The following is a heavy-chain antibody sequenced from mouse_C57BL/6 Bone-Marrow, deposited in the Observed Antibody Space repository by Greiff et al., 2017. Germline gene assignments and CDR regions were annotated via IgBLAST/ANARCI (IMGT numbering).Heavy chain of an antibody. CDR3: TSFLDYAMDY. J-gene: IGHJ4*01. CDR2: IDPENGDT. CDR1: GFNIKDDY. D-gene: IGHD1-2*01. Sequence: EVQLQQSGAELVRPGASVKLSCTASGFNIKDDYMHWVKQRPEQGLEWIGWIDPENGDTEYASKFQGKATITADTSSNTAYLQLSSLTSEDTAVYYCTSFLDYAMDYWGQGTSVTVAS. V-gene: IGHV14-4*01.